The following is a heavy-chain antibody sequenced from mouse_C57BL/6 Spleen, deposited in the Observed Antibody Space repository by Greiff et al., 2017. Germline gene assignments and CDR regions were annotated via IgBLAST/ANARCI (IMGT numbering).Heavy chain of an antibody. Sequence: EVKLQESGPGLVKPSQSLSLTCSVTGFSITSGYYWNWIRQLPGNKLEWMGYISYDGSNNYNPSLRNRISITRDTTKNQFFLKLNSVTTEDTASYYCARNYYGYDGVYFDYWGQGTTLTVSS. D-gene: IGHD2-2*01. V-gene: IGHV3-6*01. CDR3: ARNYYGYDGVYFDY. J-gene: IGHJ2*01. CDR1: GFSITSGYY. CDR2: ISYDGSN.